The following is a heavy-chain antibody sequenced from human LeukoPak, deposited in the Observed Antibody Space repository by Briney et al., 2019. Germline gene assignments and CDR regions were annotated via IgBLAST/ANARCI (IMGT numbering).Heavy chain of an antibody. Sequence: TASETLSLTCAVSGYSISSGYYWGWIRQPPAQGLEWVGSIYHSGSTYYNPSLKSRVTISVDTSKNQFSLKLSSVTAADTAVYYCARLYYGGITYYYYYMDVWGKGTTVTVSS. CDR3: ARLYYGGITYYYYYMDV. CDR2: IYHSGST. J-gene: IGHJ6*03. D-gene: IGHD4-23*01. CDR1: GYSISSGYY. V-gene: IGHV4-38-2*01.